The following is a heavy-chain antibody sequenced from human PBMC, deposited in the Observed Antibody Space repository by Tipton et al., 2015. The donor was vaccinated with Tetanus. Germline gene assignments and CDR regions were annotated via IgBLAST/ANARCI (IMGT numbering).Heavy chain of an antibody. Sequence: LRLSCTVSGDSISDKKYYWGWIRQPPGKGLEGLASIDFEGSTYHSPSLRRSVTIAEDTTQNLFSLRLTSVTATDTAVYYCARLLYGSWFDPWGQGALVTVSS. J-gene: IGHJ5*02. CDR1: GDSISDKKYY. CDR2: IDFEGST. V-gene: IGHV4-39*01. D-gene: IGHD4-17*01. CDR3: ARLLYGSWFDP.